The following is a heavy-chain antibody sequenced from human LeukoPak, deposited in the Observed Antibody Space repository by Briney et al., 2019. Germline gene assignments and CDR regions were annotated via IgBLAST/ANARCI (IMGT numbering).Heavy chain of an antibody. CDR1: GFTFSMSW. V-gene: IGHV3-7*01. CDR2: IQQDGSDK. CDR3: ARGNLWFGELVY. Sequence: GGSLRLSCAASGFTFSMSWMSWVRQAPGKGLEWVANIQQDGSDKYYVDSVKGRFTISRDNAKNSLYLQMNSLRAEDTAVYYCARGNLWFGELVYWGQGTLVTVSS. J-gene: IGHJ4*02. D-gene: IGHD3-10*01.